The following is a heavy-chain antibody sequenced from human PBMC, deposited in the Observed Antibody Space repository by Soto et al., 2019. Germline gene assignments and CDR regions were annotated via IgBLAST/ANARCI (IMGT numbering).Heavy chain of an antibody. Sequence: GASVKVSCKASGYTFTSYDINWVRQATGQGLEWMGWMNPNSGNTGYAQKFQGRVTMTRNTSISTAYMELSSLRSEDTAVYYCARARGIAARLGLDYWGQGTLVTVSS. V-gene: IGHV1-8*01. CDR2: MNPNSGNT. CDR3: ARARGIAARLGLDY. D-gene: IGHD6-6*01. J-gene: IGHJ4*02. CDR1: GYTFTSYD.